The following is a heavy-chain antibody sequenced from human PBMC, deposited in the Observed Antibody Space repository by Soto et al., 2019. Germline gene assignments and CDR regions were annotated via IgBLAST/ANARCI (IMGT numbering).Heavy chain of an antibody. V-gene: IGHV4-31*03. J-gene: IGHJ6*02. CDR1: GGSISSGGYY. CDR3: AGWGLGCGVPGGMDV. Sequence: SETLSLTCTVSGGSISSGGYYWSWIRQHPGKGLEWIGYIYYSGSTYYNPSLKSRVTISVDTSKNQFSLKLSSVTAADTAVYYCAGWGLGCGVPGGMDVWGQGTTVTVSS. D-gene: IGHD3-10*01. CDR2: IYYSGST.